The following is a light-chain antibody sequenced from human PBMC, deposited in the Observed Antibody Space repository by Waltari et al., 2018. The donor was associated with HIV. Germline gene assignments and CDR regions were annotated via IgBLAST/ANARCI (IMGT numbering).Light chain of an antibody. Sequence: QSALTQPASVSGSPGQSITISCTGTRSDVGGYNYVSWSQHHPGKAPKLMISEVSNRPSGVSNRFSGSKSGNTASLTISGLQAEDEADYYCSSYSSSITLYVVFGGGTKLTVL. CDR1: RSDVGGYNY. J-gene: IGLJ2*01. CDR3: SSYSSSITLYVV. V-gene: IGLV2-14*01. CDR2: EVS.